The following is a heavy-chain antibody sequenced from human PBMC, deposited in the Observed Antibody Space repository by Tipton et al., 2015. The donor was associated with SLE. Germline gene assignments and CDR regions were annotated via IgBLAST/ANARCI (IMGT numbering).Heavy chain of an antibody. CDR1: GGSISPSYY. V-gene: IGHV4-39*07. J-gene: IGHJ4*02. CDR2: ISYSGIA. CDR3: AKDYNHDNADYN. Sequence: TLSLTCTVSGGSISPSYYWGWIRQPPGKGLEWIASISYSGIAHYNPSLESRVSMSVDTSKNQFSLKLSSVTVADTAVYYCAKDYNHDNADYNWGQGTLVIVSS. D-gene: IGHD4-17*01.